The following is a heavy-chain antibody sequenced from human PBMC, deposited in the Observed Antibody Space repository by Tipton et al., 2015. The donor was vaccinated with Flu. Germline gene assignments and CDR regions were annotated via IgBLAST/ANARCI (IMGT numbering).Heavy chain of an antibody. D-gene: IGHD5-24*01. CDR2: TRNKANSYTT. CDR1: GFTFSDHY. CDR3: ARGQDGYNFNEYYFDY. V-gene: IGHV3-72*01. J-gene: IGHJ4*02. Sequence: SLRLSCAASGFTFSDHYMDWVRQAPGKGLEWVGRTRNKANSYTTEYAASVKGRFTISRDDSKNSLYLQMNSLKTEDTAVYYCARGQDGYNFNEYYFDYWGQGTLVTVSS.